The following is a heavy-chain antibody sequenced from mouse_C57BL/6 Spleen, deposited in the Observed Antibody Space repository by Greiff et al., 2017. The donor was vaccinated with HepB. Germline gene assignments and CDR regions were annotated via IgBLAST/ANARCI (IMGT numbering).Heavy chain of an antibody. CDR1: GFTFSDYG. D-gene: IGHD2-3*01. CDR3: ARGVTLDY. J-gene: IGHJ2*01. V-gene: IGHV5-17*01. CDR2: ISSGSSTI. Sequence: EVQVVESGGGLVKPGGSLKLSCAASGFTFSDYGMHWVRQAPEKGLEWVAYISSGSSTIYYTDTVKGRFTISRDNAKNTLFLQMTRLRSEDTALYYCARGVTLDYWGQGTTLTVSS.